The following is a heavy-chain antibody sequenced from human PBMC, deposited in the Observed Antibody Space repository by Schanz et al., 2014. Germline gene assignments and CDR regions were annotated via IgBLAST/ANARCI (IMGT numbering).Heavy chain of an antibody. Sequence: EVHLLDSGGGLVQPGGSLRLSCAASGFSFGTYAMNWVRQAPGKGLEWVSYISGSSRTIYYADSMKGRFTVSRDNAENALYLQMNSLRAEDTAVYYCARDFLLEQLGYSHYYYAMDVWGQGTTVTVSS. V-gene: IGHV3-48*01. CDR2: ISGSSRTI. CDR1: GFSFGTYA. CDR3: ARDFLLEQLGYSHYYYAMDV. J-gene: IGHJ6*02. D-gene: IGHD2-15*01.